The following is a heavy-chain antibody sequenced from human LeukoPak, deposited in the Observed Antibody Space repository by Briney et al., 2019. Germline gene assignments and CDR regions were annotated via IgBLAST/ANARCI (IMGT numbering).Heavy chain of an antibody. CDR1: GGSISSGSYY. V-gene: IGHV4-61*02. D-gene: IGHD6-6*01. CDR2: IYTSGST. CDR3: ARDLSIAARPNYYYYMDV. J-gene: IGHJ6*03. Sequence: SETLSLTCTVSGGSISSGSYYWSWIRQPAGKGLEWIGRIYTSGSTNYNPSLKSRVTISVDTSKNQFSLKLSSVTAADTAVYYCARDLSIAARPNYYYYMDVWGKGTTVTVSS.